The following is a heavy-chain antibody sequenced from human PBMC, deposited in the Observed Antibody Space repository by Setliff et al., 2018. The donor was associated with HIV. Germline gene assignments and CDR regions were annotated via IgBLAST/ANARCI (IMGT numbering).Heavy chain of an antibody. J-gene: IGHJ4*02. D-gene: IGHD3-22*01. V-gene: IGHV4-61*01. Sequence: SETLSLTCSVSGGSVSSVNYYWSWIRQPPGKGLEWIGYIHYTGSTTYNPSLKSRVTISVDTSKKQFSLKLNSVTAADTAVYYCARHLPARYYDSSGYYYNDYWGQGTLVTVSS. CDR2: IHYTGST. CDR3: ARHLPARYYDSSGYYYNDY. CDR1: GGSVSSVNYY.